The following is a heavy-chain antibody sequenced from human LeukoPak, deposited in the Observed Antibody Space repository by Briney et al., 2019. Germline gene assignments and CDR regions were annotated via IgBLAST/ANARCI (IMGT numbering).Heavy chain of an antibody. CDR2: ISSSGTTI. D-gene: IGHD3-10*02. V-gene: IGHV3-11*04. CDR3: AELGITMIGGV. J-gene: IGHJ6*04. Sequence: GGSLRLSCAASGFNFSNYYMTWIRQAPGKGLEWVSFISSSGTTIYYADSVKGRFTISRDNAKNSLYLQMNSLRAEDTAVYYCAELGITMIGGVWGKGTTVTISS. CDR1: GFNFSNYY.